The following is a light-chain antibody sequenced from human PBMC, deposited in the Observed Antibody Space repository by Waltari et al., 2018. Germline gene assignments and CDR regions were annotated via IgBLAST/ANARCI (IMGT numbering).Light chain of an antibody. Sequence: QLVLTQSPSASASLGASVKLTCTLSSGHSSNTIARPQQQPGKGPRYLMQVNRDGSHRKGDEIPDRFSGSSSGAARYLTISSRQSEDEADYYCETGGHGTWVFGGGTKLTVL. V-gene: IGLV4-69*01. CDR3: ETGGHGTWV. J-gene: IGLJ3*02. CDR2: VNRDGSH. CDR1: SGHSSNT.